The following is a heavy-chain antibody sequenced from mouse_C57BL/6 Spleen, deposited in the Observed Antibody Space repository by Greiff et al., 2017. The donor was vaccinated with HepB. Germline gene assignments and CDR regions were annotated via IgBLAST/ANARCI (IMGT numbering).Heavy chain of an antibody. CDR2: INPNNGGT. D-gene: IGHD2-4*01. CDR1: GYTFTDYY. J-gene: IGHJ3*01. CDR3: ARGEDDYDETWFAY. V-gene: IGHV1-26*01. Sequence: EVQLQQSGPELVKPGASVKISCKASGYTFTDYYMNWVKQSHGKSLEWIGDINPNNGGTSYNQKFKGKATLTVDKSSSTAYMELRSLTSEDSAVYYCARGEDDYDETWFAYWGQGTLVTVSA.